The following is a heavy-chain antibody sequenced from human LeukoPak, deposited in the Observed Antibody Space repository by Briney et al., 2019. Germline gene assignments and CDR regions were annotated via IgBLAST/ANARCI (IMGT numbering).Heavy chain of an antibody. CDR1: GYTFTSYA. J-gene: IGHJ4*02. D-gene: IGHD2-15*01. V-gene: IGHV7-4-1*02. CDR2: INTNTGSP. Sequence: ASVKVSCKASGYTFTSYAMNWVRQAPGQGLEWMGWINTNTGSPTYAQGFTGRFVFSLDTSVSTAYLQISSLKAEDTAVYYCARGYCSGGSCYICDYWGQGTLVTVSS. CDR3: ARGYCSGGSCYICDY.